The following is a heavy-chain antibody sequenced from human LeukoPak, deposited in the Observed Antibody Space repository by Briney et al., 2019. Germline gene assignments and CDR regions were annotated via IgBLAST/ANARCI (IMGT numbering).Heavy chain of an antibody. CDR1: GFTFSSYG. V-gene: IGHV3-30*18. J-gene: IGHJ5*02. D-gene: IGHD6-19*01. Sequence: PGGSLRLSCAASGFTFSSYGMHWVRQAPGKGLEWVAVISYDGSNKYYADSVKGRFTISRDNSKNTLYLQMNSLRAEDTAVYYCAKSGEARRRGQWLVLWFDPWGQGTLVTVSS. CDR3: AKSGEARRRGQWLVLWFDP. CDR2: ISYDGSNK.